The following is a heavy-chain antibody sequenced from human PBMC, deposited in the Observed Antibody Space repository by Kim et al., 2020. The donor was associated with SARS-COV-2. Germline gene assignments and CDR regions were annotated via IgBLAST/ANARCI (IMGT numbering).Heavy chain of an antibody. J-gene: IGHJ6*02. CDR1: GGSFSGYY. CDR2: INHSGST. CDR3: ASPRRPGYYYYYGMDA. V-gene: IGHV4-34*01. Sequence: SETLSLTCAVYGGSFSGYYLSWFRQPPGKGLEWIGEINHSGSTNYNPSLKSRVTISVDTSKNQFSLKLSSVTAADTAVYYCASPRRPGYYYYYGMDARGQGTTATVPS.